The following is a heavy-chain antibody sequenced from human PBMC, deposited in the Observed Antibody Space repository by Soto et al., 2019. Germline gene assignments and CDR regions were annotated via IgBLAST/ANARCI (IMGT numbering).Heavy chain of an antibody. CDR3: ARGPPGSSGYIFDG. D-gene: IGHD5-12*01. CDR2: IYYSGST. Sequence: QVQLQESGPGLVKPSQTLSLTCTVSGGSISSGGYYWSWIRQHPGKGLEWIGYIYYSGSTYYNPSLKIRVTISVDTSKNQFSLKLSSVTAADTAVYYCARGPPGSSGYIFDGLVRWTTFTVSS. CDR1: GGSISSGGYY. J-gene: IGHJ6*04. V-gene: IGHV4-31*03.